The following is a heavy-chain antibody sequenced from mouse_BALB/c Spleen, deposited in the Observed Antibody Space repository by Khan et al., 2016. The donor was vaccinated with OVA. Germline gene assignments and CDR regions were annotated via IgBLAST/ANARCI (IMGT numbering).Heavy chain of an antibody. CDR1: GFTFSNYG. Sequence: EVELVESGGDLVKPGGSLKLSCAASGFTFSNYGMSWVRQTPDQRLEWVATITTGGSYTYYPDSVKGRFTISIDTANNTLYLQLSSLTSEDTAMYYSARRGYDDAWFAYWGQGTLVTVSA. J-gene: IGHJ3*01. V-gene: IGHV5-6*01. CDR3: ARRGYDDAWFAY. D-gene: IGHD2-2*01. CDR2: ITTGGSYT.